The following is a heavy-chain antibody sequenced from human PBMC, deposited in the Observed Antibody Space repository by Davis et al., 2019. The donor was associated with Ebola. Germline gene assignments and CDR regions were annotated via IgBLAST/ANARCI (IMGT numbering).Heavy chain of an antibody. D-gene: IGHD2-15*01. CDR2: ISGSGGST. CDR3: ARDGLIPTSYCSGGSCYSDYGMDV. CDR1: GFTFSSYA. Sequence: GGSLRLSCSASGFTFSSYAMSWVRQAPGKGLEWVSAISGSGGSTYYADSAKGRFTISRDNAKNSLYLQMNSLRAEDTAVYYCARDGLIPTSYCSGGSCYSDYGMDVWGKGTTVTVSS. J-gene: IGHJ6*04. V-gene: IGHV3-23*01.